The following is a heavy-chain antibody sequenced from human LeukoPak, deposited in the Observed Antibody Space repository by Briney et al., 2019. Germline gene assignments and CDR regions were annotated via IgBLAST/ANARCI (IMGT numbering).Heavy chain of an antibody. V-gene: IGHV3-33*01. J-gene: IGHJ3*02. CDR3: GSGSGRGIRNNGFDI. CDR2: IWYDGSNK. Sequence: GGSLRLSRAASGFTFSSYGMHWVRQAPGKGLEWVAVIWYDGSNKYYADSVKGRFTISRDNSKNTLYLQMNSLRAEDTAVYYCGSGSGRGIRNNGFDIWGQGTKVTVSS. CDR1: GFTFSSYG. D-gene: IGHD1-26*01.